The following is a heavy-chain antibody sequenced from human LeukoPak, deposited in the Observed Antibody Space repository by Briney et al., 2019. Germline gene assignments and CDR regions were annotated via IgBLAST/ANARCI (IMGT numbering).Heavy chain of an antibody. J-gene: IGHJ4*02. CDR3: ARERYSSSWADY. Sequence: GRSLRLSCAASGFTFSSYGMHWVRQAPGKGLEWVAVISYDGSNKYYADSVKGRFTISRDNSKNTLYLQMNSLRAEDTAVYYCARERYSSSWADYWGQGTLVTVSS. V-gene: IGHV3-30*03. CDR2: ISYDGSNK. CDR1: GFTFSSYG. D-gene: IGHD6-13*01.